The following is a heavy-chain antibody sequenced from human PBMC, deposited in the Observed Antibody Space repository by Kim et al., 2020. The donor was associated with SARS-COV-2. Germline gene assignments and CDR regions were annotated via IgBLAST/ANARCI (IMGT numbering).Heavy chain of an antibody. D-gene: IGHD3-10*01. V-gene: IGHV3-9*01. CDR1: GFTFDDYA. Sequence: GGSLRLSCAASGFTFDDYAMHWVRQAPGKGLEWVSGISWNSGSIGYADSVKGRFTISRDNAKNSLYLQMNSLRAEDTALYYCAKDLEVRGVIITVSYFDYWGQGTLVTVSS. CDR3: AKDLEVRGVIITVSYFDY. CDR2: ISWNSGSI. J-gene: IGHJ4*02.